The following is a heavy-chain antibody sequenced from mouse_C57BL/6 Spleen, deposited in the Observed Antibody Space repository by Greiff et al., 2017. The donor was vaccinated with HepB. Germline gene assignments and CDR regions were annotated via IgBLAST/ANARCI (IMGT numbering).Heavy chain of an antibody. V-gene: IGHV1-80*01. CDR1: GYAFSSYW. CDR2: IYPGTGYT. D-gene: IGHD2-1*01. CDR3: ARGDYGRRGFNY. J-gene: IGHJ2*01. Sequence: VQLQQSGAELVKPGASVKISCKASGYAFSSYWMNWVKQRPGKGLGWIGQIYPGTGYTNYTGKFKGKATLTADKSSSTAYMQLSSLTSEDSALYFCARGDYGRRGFNYWGQGTTLTVSS.